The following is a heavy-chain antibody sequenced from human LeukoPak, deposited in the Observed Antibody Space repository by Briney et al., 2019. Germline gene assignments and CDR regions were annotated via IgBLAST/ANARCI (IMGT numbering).Heavy chain of an antibody. V-gene: IGHV1-18*01. CDR3: ARDGAYSGSYPH. J-gene: IGHJ4*02. CDR2: ISAYNGNT. CDR1: GYAFNNYG. D-gene: IGHD1-26*01. Sequence: ASVKVSCKASGYAFNNYGISWGRQAPGQGLEWMGWISAYNGNTNYAHKFQGRVTMTTDTFTSTAYMELRSLRSDDTAVYYCARDGAYSGSYPHWGQGTLVTVSS.